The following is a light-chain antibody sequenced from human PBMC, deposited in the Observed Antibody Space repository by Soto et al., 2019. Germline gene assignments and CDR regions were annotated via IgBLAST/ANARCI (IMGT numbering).Light chain of an antibody. V-gene: IGKV3-20*01. Sequence: EIVLTQSPGTLSLSPGERATISCRASQSVSSSYLAWYQQKPGQAPRLLIYGASSRATGIPDRFSGSGSGTNFTLTISRXEPEDFAVYYCQQYGSSPWTFGQGTKVDIK. J-gene: IGKJ1*01. CDR1: QSVSSSY. CDR3: QQYGSSPWT. CDR2: GAS.